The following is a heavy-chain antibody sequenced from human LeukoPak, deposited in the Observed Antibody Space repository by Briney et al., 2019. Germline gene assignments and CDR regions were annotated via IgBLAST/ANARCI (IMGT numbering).Heavy chain of an antibody. CDR3: AGAPRYGSWGFDS. CDR2: INPNSGVT. V-gene: IGHV1-2*02. CDR1: GYTFTDHN. Sequence: ASVKVSCKASGYTFTDHNMHWVRQAPGQGLEWMGYINPNSGVTNHAQRFQGRVTISRDTFIRTAYMELSSLRSDDTAVYYCAGAPRYGSWGFDSWGQGTLVTVSS. D-gene: IGHD7-27*01. J-gene: IGHJ4*02.